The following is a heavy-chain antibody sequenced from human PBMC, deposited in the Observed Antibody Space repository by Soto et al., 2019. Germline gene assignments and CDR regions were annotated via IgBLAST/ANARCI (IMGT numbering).Heavy chain of an antibody. Sequence: PGGSLRLSCAASGFTFSSYAMSWVRQAPGKGLEWVSAISGSGGSTYYADSVKGRFTISRDNSKNTLYLQMNSLRAEDTAVYYCAKDPWVQGRDGYGSPRDYWGQGTLVTVSS. CDR1: GFTFSSYA. CDR2: ISGSGGST. V-gene: IGHV3-23*01. D-gene: IGHD5-12*01. CDR3: AKDPWVQGRDGYGSPRDY. J-gene: IGHJ4*02.